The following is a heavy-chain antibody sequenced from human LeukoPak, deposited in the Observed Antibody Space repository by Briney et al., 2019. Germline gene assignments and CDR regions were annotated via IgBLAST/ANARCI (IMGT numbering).Heavy chain of an antibody. CDR2: TAGSGISK. CDR3: ARGPDYGDYLD. V-gene: IGHV3-23*01. CDR1: GFTFNNYA. J-gene: IGHJ4*02. Sequence: GGSLRLSCVASGFTFNNYAMSWVRQAPGRGLEWASSTAGSGISKDYADSVKGRFTISRDNAKNSLYLQMNSLRAEDTAVYYCARGPDYGDYLDWGQGTLVTVSS. D-gene: IGHD4-17*01.